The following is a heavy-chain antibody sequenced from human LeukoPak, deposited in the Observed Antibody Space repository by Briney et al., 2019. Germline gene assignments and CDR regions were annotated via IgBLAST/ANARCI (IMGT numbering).Heavy chain of an antibody. D-gene: IGHD5-18*01. V-gene: IGHV4-34*01. Sequence: SETLSLTCAVYGGSFSGYYWSWIRQPPGKGLEWIGEINHSGSTNYNPSLKSRVTISVDTSKNQFSLKLSSVTAADTAVYYCARGTRGTATRYSYGYSHYYYYMDVRGKGTTVTVSS. CDR3: ARGTRGTATRYSYGYSHYYYYMDV. CDR1: GGSFSGYY. J-gene: IGHJ6*03. CDR2: INHSGST.